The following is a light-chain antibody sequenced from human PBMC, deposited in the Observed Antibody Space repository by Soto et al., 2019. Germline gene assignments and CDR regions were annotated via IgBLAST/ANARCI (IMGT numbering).Light chain of an antibody. Sequence: QSVLTQPASVSGSPGRSITISCTGTSSDIGTYNYLSCYQQHPGKAPKLIIYEVTNRPSGVSSRLSGSKSGNTASLTISGLQAEDEADYYCSSYTSSHTYVLGSGTKVTVL. J-gene: IGLJ1*01. CDR3: SSYTSSHTYV. CDR1: SSDIGTYNY. V-gene: IGLV2-14*01. CDR2: EVT.